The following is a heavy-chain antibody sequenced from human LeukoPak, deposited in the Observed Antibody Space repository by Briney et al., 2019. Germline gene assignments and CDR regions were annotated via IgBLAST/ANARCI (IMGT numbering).Heavy chain of an antibody. D-gene: IGHD2-15*01. CDR1: GFTFSSYG. Sequence: PGRSLRLSCAASGFTFSSYGMSWVRQDPGKGLEWVSAISGSGDSTYYADSVKGRFTISRDNSKSTLYLQMNSLRAEDTAVYYCAKERYCTSSSCYPAEYFQHWGQGTLVTVSS. CDR2: ISGSGDST. CDR3: AKERYCTSSSCYPAEYFQH. V-gene: IGHV3-23*01. J-gene: IGHJ1*01.